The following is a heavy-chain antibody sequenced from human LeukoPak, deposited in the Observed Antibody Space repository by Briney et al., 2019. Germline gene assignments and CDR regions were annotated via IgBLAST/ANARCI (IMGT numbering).Heavy chain of an antibody. V-gene: IGHV3-30*02. J-gene: IGHJ4*02. CDR1: GFTFSSYA. Sequence: GGSLRLSCAASGFTFSSYAMHWVRQAPGKGLEWVAFIRYDGSNKYCADSVKGRFTISRDNSKNTLYLQMNSLRAEDTAVYYCAKDRYDYVWGSYLIFDYWGQGTLVTVSS. CDR2: IRYDGSNK. CDR3: AKDRYDYVWGSYLIFDY. D-gene: IGHD3-16*02.